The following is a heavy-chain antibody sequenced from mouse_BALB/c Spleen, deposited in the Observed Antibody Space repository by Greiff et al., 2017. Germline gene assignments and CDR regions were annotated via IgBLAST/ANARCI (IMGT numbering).Heavy chain of an antibody. CDR1: GYTFTSYY. CDR2: INPSNGGT. V-gene: IGHV1-53*01. Sequence: VQLQQSGAELVKPGASEKLSCKASGYTFTSYYMYWVKQRPGQGLEWIGEINPSNGGTNFNEKFKNKATLTVDKSSSMVYMQLSSLTSEDSAVYYCTRGRTCDYDYWGQGTTLTVSS. J-gene: IGHJ2*01. CDR3: TRGRTCDYDY.